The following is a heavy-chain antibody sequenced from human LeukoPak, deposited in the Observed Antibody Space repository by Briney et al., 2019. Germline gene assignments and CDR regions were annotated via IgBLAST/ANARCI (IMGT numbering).Heavy chain of an antibody. CDR2: IYYSGST. J-gene: IGHJ4*02. Sequence: PSETLSLTCTVSGGSISSGDYYWSWIRQPPGKGLEWIGYIYYSGSTYYNPSLKSRVTISVDTSKNQFSLKLSSVTAADTAVYYCARFIAARPWDYWGQGTLVTVSS. CDR1: GGSISSGDYY. CDR3: ARFIAARPWDY. D-gene: IGHD6-6*01. V-gene: IGHV4-30-4*08.